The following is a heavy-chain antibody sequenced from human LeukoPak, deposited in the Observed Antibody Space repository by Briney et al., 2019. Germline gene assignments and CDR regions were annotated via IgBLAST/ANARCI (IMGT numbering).Heavy chain of an antibody. CDR3: ARASETAMVTL. D-gene: IGHD5-18*01. J-gene: IGHJ4*02. CDR1: AVSITSGTYY. V-gene: IGHV4-61*02. CDR2: IYPTGRV. Sequence: SETLSLTCTVSAVSITSGTYYWTWIRQPAGKGLEWIGRIYPTGRVNYNPSLKSRVTMLLDTSKNHISLKLTSVTAADTAIYFCARASETAMVTLWGQGTLVTVSS.